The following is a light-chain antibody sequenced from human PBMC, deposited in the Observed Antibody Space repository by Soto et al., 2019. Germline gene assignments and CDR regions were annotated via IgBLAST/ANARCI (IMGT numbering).Light chain of an antibody. Sequence: QSVLTQPPSASGTPGQRVTISCSGGSSNIGTNAVNWYQQLPGTAPKLLIYNNNQRPSGVPDRFSGSKSGTSASRAISGLQSEDEADYYCAAWDDRLNGYVFGTGTKLTVL. CDR3: AAWDDRLNGYV. V-gene: IGLV1-44*01. CDR1: SSNIGTNA. J-gene: IGLJ1*01. CDR2: NNN.